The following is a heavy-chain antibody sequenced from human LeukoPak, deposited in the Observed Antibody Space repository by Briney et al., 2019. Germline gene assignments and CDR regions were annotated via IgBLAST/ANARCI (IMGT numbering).Heavy chain of an antibody. CDR2: ISSSGSTI. J-gene: IGHJ4*02. Sequence: GGSLRLSCAASGFTFSSYEMNWVRQAPGKGLEWVTYISSSGSTIDYADSVKGRFTISRDNATSSLYLQMNSLRAEDTAVYYCASSLPRFLEWLSFDYWGQGTLVTVSS. V-gene: IGHV3-48*03. D-gene: IGHD3-3*01. CDR1: GFTFSSYE. CDR3: ASSLPRFLEWLSFDY.